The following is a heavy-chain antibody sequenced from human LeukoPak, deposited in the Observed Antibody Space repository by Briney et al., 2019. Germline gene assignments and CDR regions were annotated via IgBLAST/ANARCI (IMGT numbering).Heavy chain of an antibody. Sequence: SETLSLTCTVSGGSISSSSYYWNWIRQPAGKGLEWIGRIYASGSTNYNPSLKSRVTISVDTSKNHFSLKLSSVTAADTAVYFCARDSYGDYFDWGQGTLVTVSS. CDR2: IYASGST. J-gene: IGHJ4*02. D-gene: IGHD4-17*01. CDR1: GGSISSSSYY. V-gene: IGHV4-61*02. CDR3: ARDSYGDYFD.